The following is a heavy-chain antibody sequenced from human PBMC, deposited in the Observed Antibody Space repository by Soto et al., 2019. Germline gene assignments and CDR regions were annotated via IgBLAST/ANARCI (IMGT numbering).Heavy chain of an antibody. J-gene: IGHJ5*02. Sequence: QIQLQESGPGLVKPSETLSLTCSVSGDSIRSVGYYWTWIRQPPGKGLEWLGDVYGVGTSRYNACLRSRLYIPADPSNNAIGLRLTSVTATDTAVYFCGRGVSSGWNPTRVDPWGHGFLRVVSS. CDR3: GRGVSSGWNPTRVDP. D-gene: IGHD6-25*01. CDR1: GDSIRSVGYY. V-gene: IGHV4-30-4*08. CDR2: VYGVGTS.